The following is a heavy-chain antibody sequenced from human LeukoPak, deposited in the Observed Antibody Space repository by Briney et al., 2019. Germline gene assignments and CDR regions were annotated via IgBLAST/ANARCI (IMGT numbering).Heavy chain of an antibody. CDR1: GGSFSGYY. Sequence: SETLSLTCAVYGGSFSGYYWSWIRQPPGKGLEWIGEINHSGSTNYNPSLKSRVTISVDTSKNQFSLKLSSVTAADTDVYYCASRGRKLLWFGEFGGFDCWGQGTLVTVSS. V-gene: IGHV4-34*01. CDR2: INHSGST. D-gene: IGHD3-10*01. CDR3: ASRGRKLLWFGEFGGFDC. J-gene: IGHJ4*02.